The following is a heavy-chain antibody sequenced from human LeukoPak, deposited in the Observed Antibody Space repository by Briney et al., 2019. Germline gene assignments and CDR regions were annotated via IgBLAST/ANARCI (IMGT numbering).Heavy chain of an antibody. CDR3: ARTDYSSSWYPNSDY. CDR2: INPNSGGT. CDR1: GYTFTGYY. J-gene: IGHJ4*02. D-gene: IGHD6-13*01. Sequence: GASVKVSCKASGYTFTGYYMHWVRQAPGQGLEWMGWINPNSGGTNYAQKFQGWVTMTRDTSISTAYMELSRLRSDDTAVYYCARTDYSSSWYPNSDYWGQGTLVTVSS. V-gene: IGHV1-2*04.